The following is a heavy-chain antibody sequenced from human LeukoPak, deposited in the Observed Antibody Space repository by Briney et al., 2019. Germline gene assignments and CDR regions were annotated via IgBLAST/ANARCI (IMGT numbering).Heavy chain of an antibody. CDR2: IGTAGDT. Sequence: SGGSLRLSCAASGFTFSSYDMHWVRQATGKGLEWVSAIGTAGDTYYPGSVKGRFTISRENAKNSLYLQMNSLRAGDTAVYYCARGYILRDSPRPELCFDYWGQGTLVTVSS. CDR1: GFTFSSYD. V-gene: IGHV3-13*01. D-gene: IGHD3-16*02. J-gene: IGHJ4*02. CDR3: ARGYILRDSPRPELCFDY.